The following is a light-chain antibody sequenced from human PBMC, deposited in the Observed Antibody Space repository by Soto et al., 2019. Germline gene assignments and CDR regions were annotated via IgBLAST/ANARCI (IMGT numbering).Light chain of an antibody. CDR1: SSDVGGYNN. J-gene: IGLJ1*01. V-gene: IGLV2-14*01. CDR3: V. Sequence: QSALTQPASVSGSPGQSITISCTGTSSDVGGYNNVSWYQQHPGKAPKLMIYAVSNRPSGVSNRFSGSKSGNTASLTISGLQAEDEAAFLYVFGTGTKLTVL. CDR2: AVS.